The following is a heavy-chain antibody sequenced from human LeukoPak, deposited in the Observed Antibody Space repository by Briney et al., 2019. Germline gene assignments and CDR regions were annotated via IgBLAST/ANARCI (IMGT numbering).Heavy chain of an antibody. V-gene: IGHV3-48*01. D-gene: IGHD2-2*01. CDR3: ARASLHAFDI. J-gene: IGHJ3*02. CDR1: GFTFSSYE. Sequence: GGSLRLSCAASGFTFSSYEMNWVRQAPGKGLEWVSYISSSSSTIYYADSVKGRFTISRDNAKNSLYLQMNSLRAEDTAVYYCARASLHAFDIWGQGTMVTVSS. CDR2: ISSSSSTI.